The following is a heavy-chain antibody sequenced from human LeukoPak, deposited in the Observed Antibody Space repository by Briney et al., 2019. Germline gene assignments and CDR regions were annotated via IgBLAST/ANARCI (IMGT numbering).Heavy chain of an antibody. CDR2: IYSGGGT. Sequence: GGSLRLSCAASGFTVSNNYMSWVRQAPGKGLEWVSAIYSGGGTYYADSVKGRFTISRHNSKNTLYLQMNSLRAEDTAMYYCARESGLLGDYWGQGTLVTVSS. V-gene: IGHV3-53*04. D-gene: IGHD3-22*01. CDR3: ARESGLLGDY. J-gene: IGHJ4*02. CDR1: GFTVSNNY.